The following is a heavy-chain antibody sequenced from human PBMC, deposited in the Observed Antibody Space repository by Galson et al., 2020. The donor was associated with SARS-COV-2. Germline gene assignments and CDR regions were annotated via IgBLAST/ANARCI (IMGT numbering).Heavy chain of an antibody. CDR2: IYYSGST. CDR1: GGSISTYY. V-gene: IGHV4-59*01. D-gene: IGHD3-22*01. CDR3: ARAQYYYDSSGYYQDAFDI. Sequence: SETLSLTCTVSGGSISTYYWSWIRQPPGKGLEWIGYIYYSGSTYYNPSLKSRVTISVDTSKNQFSLKLSSVTAADTAVYYCARAQYYYDSSGYYQDAFDIWGQGTMVTVSS. J-gene: IGHJ3*02.